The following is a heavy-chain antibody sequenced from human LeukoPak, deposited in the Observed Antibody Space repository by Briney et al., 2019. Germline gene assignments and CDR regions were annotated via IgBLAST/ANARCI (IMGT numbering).Heavy chain of an antibody. CDR3: AKALVRGVVILPWDY. Sequence: GGSLRLSCAASGFTFSSYAMSWVRQAPGKGLEWVSAISGSGGSTYYADSVKGRFTISRDNSKNTLYLQMNSLRAGDTAVYYCAKALVRGVVILPWDYWGQGTLVTVSS. J-gene: IGHJ4*02. CDR2: ISGSGGST. V-gene: IGHV3-23*01. CDR1: GFTFSSYA. D-gene: IGHD3-3*01.